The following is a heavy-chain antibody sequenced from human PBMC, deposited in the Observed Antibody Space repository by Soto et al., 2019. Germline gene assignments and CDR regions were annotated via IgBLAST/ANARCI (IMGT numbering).Heavy chain of an antibody. CDR3: ARDRAPWWAYYYGMDV. Sequence: QVQLVQSGAEVKKPGASVKVSCKASGNTFTSYYMHWVRQAPGQGLEWMGIINPSSGSTSYAQTFQGRVTMTRDTSTSTVYMELSGLRSEDTAVYYCARDRAPWWAYYYGMDVWGQGTTVTVSS. V-gene: IGHV1-46*03. D-gene: IGHD2-15*01. CDR2: INPSSGST. J-gene: IGHJ6*02. CDR1: GNTFTSYY.